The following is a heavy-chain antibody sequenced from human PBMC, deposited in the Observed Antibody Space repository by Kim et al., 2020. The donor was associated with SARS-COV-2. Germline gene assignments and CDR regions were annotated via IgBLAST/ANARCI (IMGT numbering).Heavy chain of an antibody. CDR2: IWYDGSNK. D-gene: IGHD5-18*01. Sequence: GGSLRLSCAASGFTFSSYGMHWVRQAPGKGLEWVAVIWYDGSNKYYADSVKGRFTISRDNSKNTLYLQMNSLRAEDTAVYYCAKDRDTAMVQNYYYYGMDVWGQGTTVTVSS. CDR1: GFTFSSYG. V-gene: IGHV3-33*06. CDR3: AKDRDTAMVQNYYYYGMDV. J-gene: IGHJ6*02.